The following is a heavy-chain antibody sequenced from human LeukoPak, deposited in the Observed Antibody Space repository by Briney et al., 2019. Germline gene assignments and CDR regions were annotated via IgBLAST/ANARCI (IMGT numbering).Heavy chain of an antibody. J-gene: IGHJ4*02. Sequence: ASVKVSCKASGYTFTTHDINWVRQATGQGLEWLGWMSPNSGDTGYAQKFQGRVTMTSDSSISTAYMELSSLRSEDTAIYYCVRSPPNWGFDYWGQGTLVTVSS. D-gene: IGHD7-27*01. V-gene: IGHV1-8*01. CDR1: GYTFTTHD. CDR3: VRSPPNWGFDY. CDR2: MSPNSGDT.